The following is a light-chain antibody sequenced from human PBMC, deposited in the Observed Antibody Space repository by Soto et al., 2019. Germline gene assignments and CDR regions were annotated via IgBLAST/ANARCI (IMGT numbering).Light chain of an antibody. CDR2: TAS. Sequence: DIQMTQSPSTLSASIGDRVTITCRASESIRTWLAWYQHKPGKAPKLLIYTASTLQSGVPSRFSGSESGTDFTLTISSLQPEDFATYYCQQLNSYPITFGQGTRLEI. V-gene: IGKV1-9*01. J-gene: IGKJ5*01. CDR3: QQLNSYPIT. CDR1: ESIRTW.